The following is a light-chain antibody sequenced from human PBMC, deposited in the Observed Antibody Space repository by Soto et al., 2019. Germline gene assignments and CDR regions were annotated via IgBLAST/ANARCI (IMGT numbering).Light chain of an antibody. CDR3: QQRYITPGT. Sequence: DIQMTQSPSSLSASVGDRVTITCRASQSISSYLNWYQQKPGKAPKLLIYAASSLQSGVPSRFSGSGSGTDFTLTISSLQPEDFATYYCQQRYITPGTFGQGTKVEIK. CDR1: QSISSY. J-gene: IGKJ1*01. CDR2: AAS. V-gene: IGKV1-39*01.